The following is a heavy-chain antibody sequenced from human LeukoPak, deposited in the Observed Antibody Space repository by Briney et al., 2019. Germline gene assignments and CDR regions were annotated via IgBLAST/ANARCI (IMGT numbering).Heavy chain of an antibody. J-gene: IGHJ6*02. CDR1: GYTSTGYY. CDR2: SNPDSGSS. V-gene: IGHV1-2*02. CDR3: ARVKFFYYYGLDD. Sequence: GASVKVSCKASGYTSTGYYIHWVRQAPGQGLEWMGWSNPDSGSSNYAQKFQGRVTMTRDTSISTAYMELSRLRSDDTAVYYCARVKFFYYYGLDDWGQGTTVTVSS.